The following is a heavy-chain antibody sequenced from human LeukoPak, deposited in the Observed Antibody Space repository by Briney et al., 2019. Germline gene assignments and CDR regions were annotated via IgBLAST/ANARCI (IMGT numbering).Heavy chain of an antibody. CDR1: GFTFSSYG. V-gene: IGHV3-30*18. Sequence: GGSLRLSCAASGFTFSSYGMHWVRQAPGKGLEWVAVISYDGSNKYYADSVKGRFTISRDNSKNTLYLQMNGLRAEDTAVYYCAKDPYFDYWGQGTLVTVSS. J-gene: IGHJ4*02. CDR2: ISYDGSNK. CDR3: AKDPYFDY.